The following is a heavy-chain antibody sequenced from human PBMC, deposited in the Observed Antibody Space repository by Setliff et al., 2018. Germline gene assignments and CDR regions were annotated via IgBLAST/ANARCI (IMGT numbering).Heavy chain of an antibody. CDR3: ARAIGDYVMDS. J-gene: IGHJ4*02. V-gene: IGHV3-43*01. Sequence: PGGSLRLSCEASGFTFDDHTMHWVRQAPGRGLEWISLISWDGVSAEYAASVRGRFAIARDNSKNILYLQMNSLRRDDTALYFCARAIGDYVMDSWGQGTLVTVSS. CDR2: ISWDGVSA. CDR1: GFTFDDHT. D-gene: IGHD4-17*01.